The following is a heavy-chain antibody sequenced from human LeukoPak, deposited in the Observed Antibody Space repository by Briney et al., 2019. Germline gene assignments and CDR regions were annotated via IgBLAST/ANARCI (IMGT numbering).Heavy chain of an antibody. CDR2: INHRGIP. Sequence: SETLSLTCPVYGESLSSNNWTWIRLPRGKGLEWIGEINHRGIPNYNPSLKSRLTISGDTSKNLFSLNLTSVTATDTAVYFCARGQPMAGRSVSRYYYYYYMDVWGNGTTVTVSS. CDR3: ARGQPMAGRSVSRYYYYYYMDV. V-gene: IGHV4-34*01. D-gene: IGHD2-2*01. J-gene: IGHJ6*03. CDR1: GESLSSNN.